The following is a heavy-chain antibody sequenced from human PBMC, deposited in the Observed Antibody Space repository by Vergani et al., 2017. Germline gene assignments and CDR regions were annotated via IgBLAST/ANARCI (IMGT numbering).Heavy chain of an antibody. D-gene: IGHD3-9*01. Sequence: QVQLQESGPGLVKPSETLSLTCTVSGGPISSYYWSWIRQPPGKGLEWIGYIYYSGSTNYNPSLKSRVTISVDTSKNQFSLKLSSVTAADTAVYYCARARYFDWLPNRGYYYYGMDVWGQGTTVTVSS. CDR3: ARARYFDWLPNRGYYYYGMDV. J-gene: IGHJ6*02. V-gene: IGHV4-59*01. CDR2: IYYSGST. CDR1: GGPISSYY.